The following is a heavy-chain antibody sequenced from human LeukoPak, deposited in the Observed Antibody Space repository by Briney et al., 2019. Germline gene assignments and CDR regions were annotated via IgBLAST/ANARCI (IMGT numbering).Heavy chain of an antibody. D-gene: IGHD3-10*02. CDR3: ARHMTTDMLDAFDI. V-gene: IGHV4-38-2*01. Sequence: PSETLSLTCAVSGYSISSGYYWAWIGQFPGKGLEWIGSIFHSGSTYDNPSLKSRVTTSVDASKNHFSLTLSSVTAADTAVYHCARHMTTDMLDAFDIWGQGTMVIISS. J-gene: IGHJ3*02. CDR1: GYSISSGYY. CDR2: IFHSGST.